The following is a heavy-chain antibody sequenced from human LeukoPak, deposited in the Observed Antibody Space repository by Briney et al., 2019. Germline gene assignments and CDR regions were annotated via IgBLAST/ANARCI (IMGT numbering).Heavy chain of an antibody. J-gene: IGHJ5*02. V-gene: IGHV1-2*02. Sequence: VASVRVSCKASGYTFTGYYMHWVRQAPGQGLEWMGWINPNRGGTKYIQKFQGRVTMTRDTSISTAYMELSRLRSDDTAVYYCARDSFGLSICSDWSYNWFDPWGQGTLVTVSS. CDR3: ARDSFGLSICSDWSYNWFDP. CDR2: INPNRGGT. CDR1: GYTFTGYY. D-gene: IGHD3-9*01.